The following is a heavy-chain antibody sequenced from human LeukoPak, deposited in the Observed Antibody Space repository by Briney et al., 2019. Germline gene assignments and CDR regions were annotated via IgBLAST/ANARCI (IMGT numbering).Heavy chain of an antibody. V-gene: IGHV3-74*01. D-gene: IGHD4-17*01. CDR2: INTDGSST. Sequence: PGGSLRLSCAAPGFTFSSYWMHWVRQAPGKGLVWVSRINTDGSSTSYADSVKGRFTISRDNAKNTLYLQMNSLRAEDTAVYYCARVSANDYGDYPNWFDPWGQGTLVTVSS. CDR3: ARVSANDYGDYPNWFDP. CDR1: GFTFSSYW. J-gene: IGHJ5*02.